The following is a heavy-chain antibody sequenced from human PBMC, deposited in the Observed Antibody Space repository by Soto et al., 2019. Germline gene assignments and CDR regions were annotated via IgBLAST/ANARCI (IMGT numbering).Heavy chain of an antibody. V-gene: IGHV3-21*01. D-gene: IGHD1-7*01. CDR1: GFTFSSYS. CDR3: ARETKLELYYYYYGMDV. Sequence: GSSLRLSCAASGFTFSSYSMNWVLQAPGKGLEWVSSISSSSSYIYYADSVKGRFTISRDNAKNSLYLQMNSRRAEDTAVYNCARETKLELYYYYYGMDVWRQGTTVTVSS. J-gene: IGHJ6*02. CDR2: ISSSSSYI.